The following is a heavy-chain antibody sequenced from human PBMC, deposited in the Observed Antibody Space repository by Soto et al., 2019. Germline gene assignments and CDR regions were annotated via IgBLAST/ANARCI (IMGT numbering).Heavy chain of an antibody. J-gene: IGHJ4*02. CDR3: ARNPTRFLEWSYYFDY. D-gene: IGHD3-3*01. CDR1: GYTFTSYD. Sequence: ASVKASCKASGYTFTSYDINWVRQAPGQGLEYLGWMNPNSGNTGYVQKFQGRVTMTRNSSISTAYMELSSLRAEDTAAYYCARNPTRFLEWSYYFDYWGQGTLVTVSS. V-gene: IGHV1-8*01. CDR2: MNPNSGNT.